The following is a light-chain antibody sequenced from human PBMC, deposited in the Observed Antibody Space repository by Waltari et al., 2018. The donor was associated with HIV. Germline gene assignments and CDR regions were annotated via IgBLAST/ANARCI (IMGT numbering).Light chain of an antibody. CDR3: QHLNSYPYT. J-gene: IGKJ2*01. Sequence: DIQLTQSPSFLPASVGDRFTITCRASQDISSYLAWYQQKPGKAPKLLIYAASTLQSGVPSRFSGSGSGTEFTLTISSLQPEDFATYYCQHLNSYPYTFGQGTKLEIK. V-gene: IGKV1-9*01. CDR2: AAS. CDR1: QDISSY.